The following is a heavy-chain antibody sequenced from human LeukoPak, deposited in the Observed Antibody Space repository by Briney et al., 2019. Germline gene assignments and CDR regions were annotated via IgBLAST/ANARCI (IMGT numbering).Heavy chain of an antibody. Sequence: PSETLSLTCTVSGGSISSYYWSWIRQPAGKGLEWIGRIYTSGSTNYNPSLKSRVTISIDTSENQFSLKLSSVTAADTAMYYCAYYYDSSGFYPEMSWGQGILVTVSS. D-gene: IGHD3-22*01. J-gene: IGHJ4*02. V-gene: IGHV4-4*07. CDR1: GGSISSYY. CDR3: AYYYDSSGFYPEMS. CDR2: IYTSGST.